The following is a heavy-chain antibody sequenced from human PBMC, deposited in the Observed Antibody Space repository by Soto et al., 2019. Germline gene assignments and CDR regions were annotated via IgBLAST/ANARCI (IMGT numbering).Heavy chain of an antibody. J-gene: IGHJ4*02. D-gene: IGHD6-19*01. CDR3: EHRHDSSSFHY. V-gene: IGHV2-5*02. CDR2: IYSDDDK. Sequence: SGSPLVNPTHTLTLSCTFSVCSVRHSAVGVGWIRQPPGKALEWLALIYSDDDKRYSPPLKSRLTITKDTSKNQVVLTMANIDPVDTSTCFCEHRHDSSSFHYWGQGTLVTVSS. CDR1: VCSVRHSAVG.